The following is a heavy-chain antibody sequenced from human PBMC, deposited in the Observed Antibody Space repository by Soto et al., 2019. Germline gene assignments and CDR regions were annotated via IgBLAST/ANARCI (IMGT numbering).Heavy chain of an antibody. J-gene: IGHJ4*02. Sequence: PGGSLRLSCAASGFTFSNYGMNWVRQAPGKGLEWVAVVSSDGSKKYYVDSVKGRFTISRDNSKNTLFLQMDSLTCEDTAVYFFATDGPGKQSLVGYYFDYWGQGTSVTVSS. CDR2: VSSDGSKK. CDR1: GFTFSNYG. CDR3: ATDGPGKQSLVGYYFDY. V-gene: IGHV3-30*03. D-gene: IGHD6-19*01.